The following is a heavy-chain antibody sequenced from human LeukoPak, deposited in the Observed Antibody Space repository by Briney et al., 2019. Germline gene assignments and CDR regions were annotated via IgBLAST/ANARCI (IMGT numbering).Heavy chain of an antibody. CDR1: GGTFSSYA. V-gene: IGHV1-69*06. D-gene: IGHD3-10*01. Sequence: ASVKVSCKASGGTFSSYAISWVRQAPGQGLEWMGGIIPIFGTANYAQKFQGRVTITADKSTSTAYMELSSLRSEDTAVYYCARVLFEDYYGSGSYYNLYFDYWGQGTLVTVSS. CDR2: IIPIFGTA. J-gene: IGHJ4*02. CDR3: ARVLFEDYYGSGSYYNLYFDY.